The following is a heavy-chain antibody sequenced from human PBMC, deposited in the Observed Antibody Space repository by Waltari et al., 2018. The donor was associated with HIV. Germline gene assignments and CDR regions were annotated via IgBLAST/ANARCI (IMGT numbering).Heavy chain of an antibody. CDR2: IKEDGGER. V-gene: IGHV3-7*01. CDR1: GFSFGSCW. Sequence: LEYSCGGAGQPGESLRRSCEAPGFSFGSCWMGWVRQLSGKGLEWVADIKEDGGERYVVGSVKGRFTVSRDNAKNFLILKMDNLKMEDSGIYDCARGAGSVWGQGTLVTVSS. J-gene: IGHJ4*02. CDR3: ARGAGSV.